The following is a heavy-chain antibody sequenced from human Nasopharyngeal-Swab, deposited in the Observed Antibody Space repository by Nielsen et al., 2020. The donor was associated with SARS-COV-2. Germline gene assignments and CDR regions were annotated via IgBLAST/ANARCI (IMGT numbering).Heavy chain of an antibody. CDR2: IYFSGST. D-gene: IGHD3-10*01. Sequence: SETLSLTCSVSGGSINNYYWSWIRQPAGKGLEWIGRIYFSGSTNYNPSLKSRVTISVETSQNKKKRKKKKKKKKKQAIYYCARLTNSAGDYWGQGTLVTVSS. V-gene: IGHV4-4*07. CDR3: ARLTNSAGDY. J-gene: IGHJ4*02. CDR1: GGSINNYY.